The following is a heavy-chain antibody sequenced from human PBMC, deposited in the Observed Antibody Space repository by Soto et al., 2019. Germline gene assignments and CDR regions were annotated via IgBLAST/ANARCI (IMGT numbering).Heavy chain of an antibody. CDR3: ASQWIQPVGP. D-gene: IGHD5-18*01. Sequence: QLQLVESGGGVVQPGRSLRLSCAASGFTFSSYAMHWVRQAPGKGLEWVAVISYDGSNKYYADSVKGRFTISRDNSKNPLYLQMNSLRAEDTAVYFCASQWIQPVGPWGQGTLVTVSS. V-gene: IGHV3-30-3*01. J-gene: IGHJ5*02. CDR1: GFTFSSYA. CDR2: ISYDGSNK.